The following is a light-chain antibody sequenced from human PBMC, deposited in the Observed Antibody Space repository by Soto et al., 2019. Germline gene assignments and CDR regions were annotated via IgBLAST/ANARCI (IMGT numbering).Light chain of an antibody. CDR2: DVS. CDR1: SSDIGAFNY. CDR3: SSYATTNTVL. J-gene: IGLJ2*01. V-gene: IGLV2-14*03. Sequence: QSVLAQPASVSGSPGQSITISCTGTSSDIGAFNYVSWYQQHPGDAPKLLIFDVSDRPSGISDRFSGSKSGNTASLPISGLQTEDEAHYYCSSYATTNTVLFGGGTKLTVL.